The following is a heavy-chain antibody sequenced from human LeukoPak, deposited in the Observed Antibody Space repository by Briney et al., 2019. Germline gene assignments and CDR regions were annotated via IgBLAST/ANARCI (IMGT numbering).Heavy chain of an antibody. J-gene: IGHJ4*02. CDR3: ARQAGGNSSPFDY. Sequence: SETLSLTCTVSGGSISSINSNYCSWIRPPPGKGLEWIGYIYTSGSTNYNPTLKSRATISVDTAKNQFSLKLSSVTAADTAVYYCARQAGGNSSPFDYWGQGTVVTVSS. CDR2: IYTSGST. CDR1: GGSISSINSNY. D-gene: IGHD4-23*01. V-gene: IGHV4-59*08.